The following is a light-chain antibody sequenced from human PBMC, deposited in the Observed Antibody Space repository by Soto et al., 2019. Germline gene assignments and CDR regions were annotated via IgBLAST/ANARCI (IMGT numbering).Light chain of an antibody. CDR3: QVFDNSLFT. CDR2: AAS. V-gene: IGKV3-20*01. J-gene: IGKJ2*01. CDR1: QSISSTY. Sequence: EIVLTQSPGTLSLSPGDRATLSCRASQSISSTYLTWYQHRPGQAPRLLVYAASSRASGIPDRFSASGSGTDFTLTISRLDPEDFAVYYCQVFDNSLFTFGQGTKLQI.